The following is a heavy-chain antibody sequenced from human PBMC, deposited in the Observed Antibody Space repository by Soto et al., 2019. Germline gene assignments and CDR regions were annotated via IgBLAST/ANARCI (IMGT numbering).Heavy chain of an antibody. D-gene: IGHD5-18*01. CDR3: VSDRGYGHASVPYS. CDR2: ISYDGGLQ. J-gene: IGHJ4*02. CDR1: GFTFTSYG. V-gene: IGHV3-30*03. Sequence: QAHLVESGGGVVQPGRSLRLSCAASGFTFTSYGMHWVRQAPGTRLEWVAVISYDGGLQHYADSVKGRFTISRDNSKNMLLLQTNSLRAEDTSVYYCVSDRGYGHASVPYSWGQGTLVSVSS.